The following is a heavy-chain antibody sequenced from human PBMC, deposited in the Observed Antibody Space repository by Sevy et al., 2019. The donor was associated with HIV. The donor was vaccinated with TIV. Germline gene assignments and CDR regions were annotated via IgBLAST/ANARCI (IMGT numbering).Heavy chain of an antibody. CDR3: AKDIVVVVGDAFDI. J-gene: IGHJ3*02. V-gene: IGHV3-23*01. Sequence: GGSLRLSCAASGFTFTSYAMSWVRQAPGKGLEWVSAISGSESSTYYADSVKGRFTISRDNYKNTLYLQMNNLRADDTALYYCAKDIVVVVGDAFDIWGQGTMVTVSS. CDR1: GFTFTSYA. D-gene: IGHD2-2*01. CDR2: ISGSESST.